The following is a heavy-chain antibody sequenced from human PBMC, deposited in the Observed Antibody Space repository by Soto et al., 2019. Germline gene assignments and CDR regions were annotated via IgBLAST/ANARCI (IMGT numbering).Heavy chain of an antibody. J-gene: IGHJ6*02. V-gene: IGHV4-39*01. CDR3: ARRLYYDSSGFEGGGMDV. CDR2: IYYSGST. D-gene: IGHD3-22*01. CDR1: GGSINTYNLF. Sequence: PSETPSLTCTVSGGSINTYNLFWAWVRQPPGKGLGWIGSIYYSGSTYYSPSLKSRVTISVDTSKNQFSLKLSSVTAADTAVYYCARRLYYDSSGFEGGGMDVWGQGTTVTVSS.